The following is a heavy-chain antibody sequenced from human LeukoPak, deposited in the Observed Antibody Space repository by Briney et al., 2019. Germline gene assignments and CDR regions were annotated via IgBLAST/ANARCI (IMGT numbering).Heavy chain of an antibody. CDR2: INHSGST. Sequence: SETLSLTCAVYGGSFSGYYWSWIRQPPGKGLEWIGEINHSGSTNYNPSLKSRVTISVDTSKNQFSLKLSSVTAADTAVYYCARADCSSTSCYRFCLDYWGQGTLVTVSS. CDR3: ARADCSSTSCYRFCLDY. J-gene: IGHJ4*02. V-gene: IGHV4-34*01. CDR1: GGSFSGYY. D-gene: IGHD2-2*01.